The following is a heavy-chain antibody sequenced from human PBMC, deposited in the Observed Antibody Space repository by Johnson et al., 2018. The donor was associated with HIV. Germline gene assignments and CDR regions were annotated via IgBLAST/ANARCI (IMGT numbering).Heavy chain of an antibody. D-gene: IGHD4-11*01. CDR1: AFTVSSNY. J-gene: IGHJ3*02. V-gene: IGHV3-11*01. Sequence: QVQLVESGGGFIQPGGSLRLSCAASAFTVSSNYMSWVRQAPGKGLEWVSYISSSGSSRYYTDSVKGRFTITRDNVKNSLYMQMNSLRVEDTAVYFCARDYRGAFDIWGQGTMVTVSS. CDR2: ISSSGSSR. CDR3: ARDYRGAFDI.